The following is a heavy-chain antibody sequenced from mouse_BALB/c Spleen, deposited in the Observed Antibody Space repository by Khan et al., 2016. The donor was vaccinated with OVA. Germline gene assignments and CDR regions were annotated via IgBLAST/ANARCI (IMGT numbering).Heavy chain of an antibody. V-gene: IGHV3-2*02. Sequence: EVQLLESGPGLVKPSQSLSLTCTVTGYSITSDYAWNWLRQFPGNKLEWMGYITYSGSTSYRPSLKSRISIIRDPSKKQFFLLLNSVTTGDTSTYYCAIGRTYWGQGTLVTVSA. CDR2: ITYSGST. CDR1: GYSITSDYA. J-gene: IGHJ3*01. CDR3: AIGRTY.